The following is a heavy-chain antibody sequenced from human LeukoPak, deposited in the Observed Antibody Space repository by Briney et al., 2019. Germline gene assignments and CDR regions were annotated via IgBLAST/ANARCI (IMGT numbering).Heavy chain of an antibody. CDR3: AREVGEYSGYDYVDY. CDR2: IYTSGST. V-gene: IGHV4-4*07. CDR1: GGSISSYY. Sequence: PSETLSLTCTVSGGSISSYYWSWIRQPAGKGLEWIGRIYTSGSTNYNPFLKRRVTMSVDTSKNQFSLKLSSVTAADTAVYYCAREVGEYSGYDYVDYWGQGTLVTVSS. D-gene: IGHD5-12*01. J-gene: IGHJ4*02.